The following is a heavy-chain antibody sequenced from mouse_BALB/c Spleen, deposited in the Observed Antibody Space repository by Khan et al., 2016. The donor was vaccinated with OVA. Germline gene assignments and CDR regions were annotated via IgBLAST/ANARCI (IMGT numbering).Heavy chain of an antibody. D-gene: IGHD1-1*02. CDR3: ARHYYSGNLYWYFDV. J-gene: IGHJ1*01. CDR1: GYTFTSYD. V-gene: IGHV1S56*01. CDR2: IFPGDDST. Sequence: QVQLQQSGAELVKPGASVKLSCKASGYTFTSYDINWVRQRPAQGLEWIGWIFPGDDSTKYNEKFKGKATLTTDKSSSTAYMQLSRQTSDDSAVYFCARHYYSGNLYWYFDVWGAGTTVTVSS.